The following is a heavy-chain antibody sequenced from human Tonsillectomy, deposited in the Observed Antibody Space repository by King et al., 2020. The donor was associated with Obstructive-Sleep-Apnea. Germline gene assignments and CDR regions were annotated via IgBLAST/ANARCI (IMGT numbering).Heavy chain of an antibody. CDR2: INAGNGDT. V-gene: IGHV1-3*01. CDR1: GYTFTSYA. J-gene: IGHJ4*02. D-gene: IGHD6-19*01. CDR3: ARKYTSGWYLAY. Sequence: QLVQSGAEVKKPGASVKFSCKASGYTFTSYAIHWVRQAPGQRLEWMGWINAGNGDTKFSQRFQGRVTITRYTSASTAYMDLSSLRSEDTAVYYCARKYTSGWYLAYWGQRTLVTVSS.